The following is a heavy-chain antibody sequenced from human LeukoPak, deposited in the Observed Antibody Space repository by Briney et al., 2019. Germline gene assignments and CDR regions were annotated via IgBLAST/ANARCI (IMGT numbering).Heavy chain of an antibody. V-gene: IGHV1-18*01. J-gene: IGHJ5*02. CDR3: ARDMDNCFDP. CDR2: ISAYNGNT. D-gene: IGHD3-10*01. Sequence: EASVKVSCKASGYTFTSYGISWVRQAPGQGLEWMGWISAYNGNTNYAQKFQDRVTMTTDTSTSTAHMELRSLRSDDTAIYYCARDMDNCFDPWGQGTLVTVSS. CDR1: GYTFTSYG.